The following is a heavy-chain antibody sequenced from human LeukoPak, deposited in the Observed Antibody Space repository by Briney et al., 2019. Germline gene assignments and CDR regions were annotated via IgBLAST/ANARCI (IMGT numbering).Heavy chain of an antibody. CDR2: ISAYNGNT. J-gene: IGHJ3*02. V-gene: IGHV1-18*01. CDR1: GYTFTSYG. Sequence: ASVKVSCKASGYTFTSYGISWVRQAPGQGLEWMGWISAYNGNTNYAQKLQGRVTMTTDTSTSTAYMELRSLRSDDTAVYYCARVYARGGLYRSDAFDIWGQGTMVTVSS. D-gene: IGHD2-15*01. CDR3: ARVYARGGLYRSDAFDI.